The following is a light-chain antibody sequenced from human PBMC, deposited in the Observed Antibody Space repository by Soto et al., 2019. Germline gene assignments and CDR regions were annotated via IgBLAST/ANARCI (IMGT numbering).Light chain of an antibody. J-gene: IGLJ3*02. V-gene: IGLV2-18*02. CDR1: SSDVGSYNR. CDR2: EVS. CDR3: ISFTSSNTWV. Sequence: QSVLTQPPSVSGSPGQSVTISCTGTSSDVGSYNRVSWYQQPPGTAPKLMIYEVSNRPSGVPDRFFGSKSGNTASLTISGLQAEDEADYYCISFTSSNTWVFGGGTKVTVL.